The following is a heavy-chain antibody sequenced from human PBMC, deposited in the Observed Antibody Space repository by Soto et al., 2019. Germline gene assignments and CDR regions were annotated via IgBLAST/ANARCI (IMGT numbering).Heavy chain of an antibody. CDR1: GYTFTRYC. D-gene: IGHD6-13*01. J-gene: IGHJ5*02. Sequence: VASVKVCCKASGYTFTRYCISWVRQAPGQGLEWMGWISAYNGNTNYAQKLQGRVTMTTDTSTSTAYMELRSLRSDDTAVYYCARGRAEQQLNWFDPWGQGTLVTVS. CDR3: ARGRAEQQLNWFDP. CDR2: ISAYNGNT. V-gene: IGHV1-18*04.